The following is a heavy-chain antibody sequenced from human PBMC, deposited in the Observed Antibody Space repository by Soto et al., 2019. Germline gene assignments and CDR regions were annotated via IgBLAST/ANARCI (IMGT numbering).Heavy chain of an antibody. CDR3: AHRLGGSSWNDGYLDY. CDR2: IYWDDDK. J-gene: IGHJ4*02. CDR1: GFSLTTASVG. Sequence: ESCPPLVNPTRTLTLRCPFSGFSLTTASVGVVWIRQPPGKALEWLVLIYWDDDKRYSPSVRSRLTITKDTSKNQVVLTMTNMDPVDTATYYGAHRLGGSSWNDGYLDYWGQGTRVTVSA. V-gene: IGHV2-5*02. D-gene: IGHD1-20*01.